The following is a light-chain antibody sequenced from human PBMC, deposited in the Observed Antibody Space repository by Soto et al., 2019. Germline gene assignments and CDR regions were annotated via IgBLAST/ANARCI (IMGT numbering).Light chain of an antibody. CDR2: GAS. CDR1: QSVSSN. Sequence: EIVMTQSPATLSVSPGERATLSCRASQSVSSNLAWYQQKPGQAPRLLIYGASTRATGIPARFSGRGSGTEFTLAISSLQSEDFAVYYCQQYNNWLWTFGQGTKVVIK. CDR3: QQYNNWLWT. V-gene: IGKV3-15*01. J-gene: IGKJ1*01.